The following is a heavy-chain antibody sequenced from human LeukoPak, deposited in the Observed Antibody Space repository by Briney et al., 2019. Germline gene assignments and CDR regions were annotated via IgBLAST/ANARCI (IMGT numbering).Heavy chain of an antibody. J-gene: IGHJ4*02. CDR3: ARRLNYYDSSGYYSFFDY. Sequence: ASVKVSCKASGYTFSDDYIHWVRQAPGQGLEWMGWINPDSGGTNYAQKFQGRVTMTRDTSISTAYMELSGLRSDDTAVYYCARRLNYYDSSGYYSFFDYWGQGTLVTVSS. V-gene: IGHV1-2*02. D-gene: IGHD3-22*01. CDR1: GYTFSDDY. CDR2: INPDSGGT.